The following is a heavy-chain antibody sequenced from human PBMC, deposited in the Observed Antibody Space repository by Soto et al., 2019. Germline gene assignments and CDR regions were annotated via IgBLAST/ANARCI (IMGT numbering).Heavy chain of an antibody. Sequence: EVQLVESGGGLVRPGGPLGLPFPAPGSLLVTPWLTGFPRVPGKGRGGVAAIQSKTDGGATEYAAPVKGRFSISRDDSKNTLYLQLNSLKTEDTAVYYCTTYRVDVGVADTTWFDPWGQGTLVTVSS. CDR3: TTYRVDVGVADTTWFDP. CDR2: IQSKTDGGAT. CDR1: GSLLVTPW. J-gene: IGHJ5*02. D-gene: IGHD3-16*01. V-gene: IGHV3-15*01.